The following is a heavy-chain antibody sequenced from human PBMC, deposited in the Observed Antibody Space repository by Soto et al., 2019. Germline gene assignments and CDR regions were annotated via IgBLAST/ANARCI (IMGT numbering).Heavy chain of an antibody. CDR3: AGGPSRITICGVVTEPPFDY. CDR1: GGSISSGGYY. V-gene: IGHV4-31*03. Sequence: PSETLSLTCTVSGGSISSGGYYWSWIRQHPGKGLEWIGYIYYSGSTYYNPSLKSRVTISVDTSKNQFSLMLSSVTAADTAVYYCAGGPSRITICGVVTEPPFDYWGEGTLITVSS. D-gene: IGHD3-3*01. J-gene: IGHJ4*02. CDR2: IYYSGST.